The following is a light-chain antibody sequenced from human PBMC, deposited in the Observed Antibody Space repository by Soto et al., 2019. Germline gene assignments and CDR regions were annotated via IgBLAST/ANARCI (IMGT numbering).Light chain of an antibody. CDR3: AAWDDSLSGSYV. CDR2: DVS. V-gene: IGLV2-14*01. J-gene: IGLJ1*01. Sequence: QSVLTQPASVSGSPGQSITISCTGTSSDVGGYNYVSWYQQHPGKAPKFMIYDVSNRPSGVSNRFSGSKSGTSASLAISGLRSEDEADYYCAAWDDSLSGSYVFGTGTKVTVL. CDR1: SSDVGGYNY.